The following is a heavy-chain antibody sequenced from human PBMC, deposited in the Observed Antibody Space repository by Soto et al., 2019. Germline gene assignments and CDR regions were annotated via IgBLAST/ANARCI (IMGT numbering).Heavy chain of an antibody. CDR2: ISYDGSDK. CDR3: ARDYYKYYDSSGYYRSPAY. Sequence: PGGSLRLSCAASGFTFSSYAMHWVRQAPGKGLEWVALISYDGSDKDYAESVKGRFTISRDNSRNTLFLQMNILRAEDTAVYYCARDYYKYYDSSGYYRSPAYWGQGTLVTVSS. J-gene: IGHJ4*02. CDR1: GFTFSSYA. D-gene: IGHD3-22*01. V-gene: IGHV3-30-3*01.